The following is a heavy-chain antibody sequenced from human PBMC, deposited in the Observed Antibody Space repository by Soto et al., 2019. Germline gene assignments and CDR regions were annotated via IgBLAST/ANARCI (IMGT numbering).Heavy chain of an antibody. CDR3: ARQADMDDYYFDY. CDR1: AGSISGYY. V-gene: IGHV4-59*01. J-gene: IGHJ4*02. CDR2: IYYSGST. Sequence: QVQLQESGPGLLKPSETLSLTCTVSAGSISGYYWSWIRQPPGKGLEWIGYIYYSGSTNYNPSFKRRVTMSVDTSKNQFSLKMSSVTAADTAVYYCARQADMDDYYFDYWGQGTLVTVSS. D-gene: IGHD2-2*03.